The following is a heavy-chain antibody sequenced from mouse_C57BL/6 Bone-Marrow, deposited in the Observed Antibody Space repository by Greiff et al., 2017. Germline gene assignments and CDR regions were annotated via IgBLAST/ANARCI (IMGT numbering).Heavy chain of an antibody. J-gene: IGHJ1*03. CDR1: GYAFSSYW. CDR3: ARGGHYGCLSYFDV. CDR2: INPGDGDT. D-gene: IGHD1-1*01. Sequence: VQLQQSGPELVKPGASVKISCKASGYAFSSYWMNWVKQRPGKGLEWIGQINPGDGDTNYNGKFKGKVTLSGDKSSSTAYMQLSSLTSEDSAVYFCARGGHYGCLSYFDVWGTGTTVTVSS. V-gene: IGHV1-82*01.